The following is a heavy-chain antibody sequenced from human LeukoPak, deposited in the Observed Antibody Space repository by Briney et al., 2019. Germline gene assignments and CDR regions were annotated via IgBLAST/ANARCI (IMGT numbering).Heavy chain of an antibody. V-gene: IGHV4-34*01. CDR1: GGSFSRYY. CDR3: ARGPTISETGYFDC. D-gene: IGHD1-1*01. J-gene: IGHJ4*03. Sequence: SETLSLTCAVYGGSFSRYYWSWIRQSPGKGLEWIADINHRGDTNYNPSVKSRVTISVDTSKNQFSLKVTSLTAADTAVYFCARGPTISETGYFDCWGQGTLVTVSS. CDR2: INHRGDT.